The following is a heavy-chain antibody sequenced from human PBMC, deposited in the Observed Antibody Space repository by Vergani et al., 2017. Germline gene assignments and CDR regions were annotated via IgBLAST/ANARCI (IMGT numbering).Heavy chain of an antibody. Sequence: VQLVESGGGVVQPGRSLRLSCAASGFTFSSYAMHWVRQAPGKGLEWVSAISGSGGSTYYADSVKGRFTISRDNSKNTLYLQMNSLRAEDTAVYYCAKEQGGSGSYYMPPGYWGQGTLVTVSS. J-gene: IGHJ4*02. V-gene: IGHV3-23*04. CDR1: GFTFSSYA. D-gene: IGHD3-10*01. CDR2: ISGSGGST. CDR3: AKEQGGSGSYYMPPGY.